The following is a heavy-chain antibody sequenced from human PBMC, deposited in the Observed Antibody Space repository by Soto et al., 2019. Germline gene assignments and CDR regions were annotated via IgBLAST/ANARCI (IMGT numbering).Heavy chain of an antibody. J-gene: IGHJ3*02. CDR1: GFTFSSYW. Sequence: EVQLVESGGGLVQPGGSLRLSCGASGFTFSSYWMSWVRQAPGKGLEWVANIKQDGSEDYYVDAVKGRFNISRDNAKNSLFLQMNSLRAEDTAVYYCARSMGWRDAFDIWGQGTMVTVSS. CDR2: IKQDGSED. CDR3: ARSMGWRDAFDI. V-gene: IGHV3-7*01. D-gene: IGHD6-19*01.